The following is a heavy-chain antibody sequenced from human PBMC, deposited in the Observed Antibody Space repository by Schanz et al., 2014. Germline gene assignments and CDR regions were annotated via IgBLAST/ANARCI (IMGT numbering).Heavy chain of an antibody. CDR3: ARDLSSLIQGDV. D-gene: IGHD2-2*01. CDR2: IKQDGSEK. CDR1: GFIFSNSW. V-gene: IGHV3-7*01. Sequence: EVQLVESGGGLVQPGGSLRLSCAASGFIFSNSWMSWVRQAPGKGLEWVANIKQDGSEKYYVDSVKGRFTISRDNAKNSLYLQMNGLRAEDTAVYFCARDLSSLIQGDVWGKGTTVTVSS. J-gene: IGHJ6*04.